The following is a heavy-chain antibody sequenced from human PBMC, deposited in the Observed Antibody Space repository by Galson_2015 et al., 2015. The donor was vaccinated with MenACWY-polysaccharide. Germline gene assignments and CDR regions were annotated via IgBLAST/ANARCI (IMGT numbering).Heavy chain of an antibody. D-gene: IGHD1-26*01. V-gene: IGHV3-7*01. CDR1: GFMFSNSW. Sequence: SLRLSCAASGFMFSNSWMAWVRQAPGKGLEWVGNIKYDGSVKYYVDSVKGRSTISRDNAENSVYLQMNSLRAEDTAVYYCARDPEWGANDYWGQGTLVTVSS. CDR3: ARDPEWGANDY. CDR2: IKYDGSVK. J-gene: IGHJ4*02.